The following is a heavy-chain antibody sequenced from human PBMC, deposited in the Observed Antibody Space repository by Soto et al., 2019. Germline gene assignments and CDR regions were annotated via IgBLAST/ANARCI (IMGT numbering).Heavy chain of an antibody. CDR2: INHSGTI. Sequence: SETLSLTCAVSGGSFSGFYWTWIRQPPGEGLEWIGEINHSGTINFNPSLRSRLTISLDSSKKHFSLKLTSLTAADAAVYYCARADRTLVTSYGLDVWGQGTTVNVAS. CDR1: GGSFSGFY. V-gene: IGHV4-34*01. CDR3: ARADRTLVTSYGLDV. D-gene: IGHD2-21*02. J-gene: IGHJ6*02.